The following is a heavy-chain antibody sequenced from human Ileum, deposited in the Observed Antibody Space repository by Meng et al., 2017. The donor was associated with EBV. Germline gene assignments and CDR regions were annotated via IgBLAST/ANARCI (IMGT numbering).Heavy chain of an antibody. V-gene: IGHV1-2*06. CDR1: GYTFTGYY. CDR3: ARGKSGSYSLDY. Sequence: QVQRVESGAAGEKPGASVKVSCQASGYTFTGYYMHWVRQAPGQGLEWMGRINPNTGGTNYAQNFQGRVTMTRDTSITTAYMELSRLRSADTAMYYCARGKSGSYSLDYWGQGTLVTVSS. J-gene: IGHJ4*02. CDR2: INPNTGGT. D-gene: IGHD3-10*01.